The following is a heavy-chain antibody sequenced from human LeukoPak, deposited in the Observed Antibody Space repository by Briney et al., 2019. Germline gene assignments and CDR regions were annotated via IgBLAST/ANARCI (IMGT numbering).Heavy chain of an antibody. J-gene: IGHJ4*02. Sequence: GGSLRLSCAASGFTFSSYAMHWVRQAPGKGLEWVAVISYDGSNKYYADSVKGRFTISRDNSKNTLYLQMNSLRAEDTAVYYCARDFYSGNSGAPTFDYWGQGTLVTVSS. D-gene: IGHD4-23*01. CDR3: ARDFYSGNSGAPTFDY. V-gene: IGHV3-30-3*01. CDR1: GFTFSSYA. CDR2: ISYDGSNK.